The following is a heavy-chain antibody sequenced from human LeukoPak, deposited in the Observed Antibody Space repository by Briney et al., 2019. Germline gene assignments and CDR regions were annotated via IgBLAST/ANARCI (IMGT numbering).Heavy chain of an antibody. D-gene: IGHD3-3*01. CDR1: GFTFSSYA. J-gene: IGHJ4*02. CDR3: ARDGGRRAEWHFDY. CDR2: ISYDGSNK. Sequence: GGSLRLSCAASGFTFSSYAMHWVRQAPGKGLEWVAVISYDGSNKYYAESVKGRFTISRDNSKNTLYLQMNSLRAEDTAVYYCARDGGRRAEWHFDYWGQGTLVAVSS. V-gene: IGHV3-30-3*01.